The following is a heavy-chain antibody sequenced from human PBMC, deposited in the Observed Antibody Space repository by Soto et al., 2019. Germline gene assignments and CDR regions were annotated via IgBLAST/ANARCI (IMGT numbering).Heavy chain of an antibody. V-gene: IGHV1-2*02. D-gene: IGHD3-16*02. Sequence: QVQLVQSGAEGKKPGASVKVSCKASGYSFTGHYIHWVRQAPGQGLERMGWINPNSGNTGTAQKFQGSITMTRDTSINTVYMELNRLTADDTAVYYCARDLTIPFGAVIDIDVFDVWGQGTMVTVSS. CDR3: ARDLTIPFGAVIDIDVFDV. CDR2: INPNSGNT. CDR1: GYSFTGHY. J-gene: IGHJ3*01.